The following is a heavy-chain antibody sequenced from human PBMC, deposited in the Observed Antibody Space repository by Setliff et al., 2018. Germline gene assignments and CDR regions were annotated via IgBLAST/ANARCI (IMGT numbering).Heavy chain of an antibody. D-gene: IGHD3-16*01. CDR1: GGSISSSSYY. V-gene: IGHV4-39*01. Sequence: PSETLSLTCTVSGGSISSSSYYWGWIRQPPGKGLEWIGSIYYSGSTYYNPSLKSRVTISVDTSKNQFSLKLSSVTAADTAVYYCASLGIRDWYFDLWGRGTLVTVSS. CDR3: ASLGIRDWYFDL. J-gene: IGHJ2*01. CDR2: IYYSGST.